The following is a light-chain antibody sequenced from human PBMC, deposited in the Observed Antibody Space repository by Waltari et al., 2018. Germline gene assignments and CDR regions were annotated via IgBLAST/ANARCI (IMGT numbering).Light chain of an antibody. CDR2: SNK. Sequence: QSVLTPPPSVSGAPGQRVPLSCTGSSSNLGAGHDVHWYQQLPGTAPKLLIYSNKNRPSGVPDRFSGSKSGTSASVAITGLQAEDEAEYYCQSYDTGLSGYVFGTGTKVTVL. J-gene: IGLJ1*01. V-gene: IGLV1-40*01. CDR1: SSNLGAGHD. CDR3: QSYDTGLSGYV.